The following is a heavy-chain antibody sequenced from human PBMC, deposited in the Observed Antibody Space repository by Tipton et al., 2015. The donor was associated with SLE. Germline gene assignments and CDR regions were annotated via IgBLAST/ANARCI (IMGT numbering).Heavy chain of an antibody. J-gene: IGHJ4*02. CDR2: IYTSGST. CDR3: ATIDPDGDSGVLPGDY. Sequence: LRLSCTVSGASISDYYWTWIRQFPGKGLEWIGYIYTSGSTNYNPSLKSRVTISVDKSKNQFSLKLSSVTAADTAVYYCATIDPDGDSGVLPGDYWGQGTLITVSS. D-gene: IGHD3-22*01. V-gene: IGHV4-4*09. CDR1: GASISDYY.